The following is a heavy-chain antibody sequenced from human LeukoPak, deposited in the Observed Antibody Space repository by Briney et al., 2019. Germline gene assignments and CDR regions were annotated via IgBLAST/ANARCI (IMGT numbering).Heavy chain of an antibody. J-gene: IGHJ4*02. CDR3: ARDRGSGWFNFDY. V-gene: IGHV1-18*01. Sequence: GASVKVSCKASGYTFTSYGISWVRQAPGQGLEWMGWISAYNSNTNYAQKLRGRVTMTTDTSTSTAHMELRSLRSDDTAVYYCARDRGSGWFNFDYWGQGTLVTVSS. CDR2: ISAYNSNT. CDR1: GYTFTSYG. D-gene: IGHD6-19*01.